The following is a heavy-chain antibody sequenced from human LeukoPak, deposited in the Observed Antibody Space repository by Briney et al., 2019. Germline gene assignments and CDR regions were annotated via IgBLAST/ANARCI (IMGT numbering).Heavy chain of an antibody. CDR2: INPSGGST. D-gene: IGHD3-10*01. Sequence: ASVKVSCKASGYTFTRYYMHWVRQAPGQGLEWMGIINPSGGSTGYAQKFQGRVTMTRDTSTSTVYMELSSLRSEDTAVYYCARDSDYYGSGTGRWSMDVWGQGTTVTVSS. V-gene: IGHV1-46*01. CDR3: ARDSDYYGSGTGRWSMDV. CDR1: GYTFTRYY. J-gene: IGHJ6*02.